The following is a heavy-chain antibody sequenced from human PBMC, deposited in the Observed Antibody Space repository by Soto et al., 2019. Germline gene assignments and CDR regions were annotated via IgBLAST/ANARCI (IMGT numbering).Heavy chain of an antibody. J-gene: IGHJ3*02. CDR3: ARAGWELLGDAFDI. D-gene: IGHD1-26*01. V-gene: IGHV1-3*01. Sequence: GASVKVSCKASGYTFTSYGIRWVRQAPGQRLEWMGWINAYNGNTKYSQKFQGRVTITRDTSPSTAYMELSSLRSEDTAVYYCARAGWELLGDAFDIWGQGTMVTVSS. CDR1: GYTFTSYG. CDR2: INAYNGNT.